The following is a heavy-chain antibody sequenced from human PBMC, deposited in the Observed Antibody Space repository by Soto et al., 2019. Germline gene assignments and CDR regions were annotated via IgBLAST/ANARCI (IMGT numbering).Heavy chain of an antibody. CDR1: GFTFSSYG. Sequence: GGSLRLSCAASGFTFSSYGMHWVRQAPGKGLEWVAVISYDGSNKYYADSVKGRFTISRDNSKNTLYLQMNSLRAEDTAVYYCVKDTYGSWYPLYYYYGMDVWGQGTTVTVSS. D-gene: IGHD6-13*01. J-gene: IGHJ6*02. CDR2: ISYDGSNK. V-gene: IGHV3-30*18. CDR3: VKDTYGSWYPLYYYYGMDV.